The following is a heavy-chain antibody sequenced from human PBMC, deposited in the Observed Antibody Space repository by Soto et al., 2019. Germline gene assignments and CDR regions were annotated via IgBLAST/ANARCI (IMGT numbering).Heavy chain of an antibody. Sequence: QVQLVQSGADVKKPGASVEVSCKASGYPFTSSAMHWVRQAPGQRLEWMGWINAGSGNTKYSQKFQGRVTITRDTSASTAYMELSSLRSEDPAVYYCARGDGGPRFGYYYMDVWGKGTTVTVSS. CDR2: INAGSGNT. CDR3: ARGDGGPRFGYYYMDV. D-gene: IGHD3-10*01. J-gene: IGHJ6*03. V-gene: IGHV1-3*01. CDR1: GYPFTSSA.